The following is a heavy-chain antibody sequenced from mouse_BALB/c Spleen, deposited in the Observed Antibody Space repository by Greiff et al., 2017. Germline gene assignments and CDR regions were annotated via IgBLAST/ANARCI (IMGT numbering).Heavy chain of an antibody. D-gene: IGHD3-3*01. CDR3: ARREGFPWFAY. Sequence: EVQVVESGGGLVQPGGSLKLSCAASGFTFSSYTMSWVRQTPEKRLEWVAYISNGGGSTYYPDTVKGRFTISRDNAKNTLYLQMSSLKSEDTAMYYCARREGFPWFAYWGQGTLVTVSA. J-gene: IGHJ3*01. CDR2: ISNGGGST. V-gene: IGHV5-12-2*01. CDR1: GFTFSSYT.